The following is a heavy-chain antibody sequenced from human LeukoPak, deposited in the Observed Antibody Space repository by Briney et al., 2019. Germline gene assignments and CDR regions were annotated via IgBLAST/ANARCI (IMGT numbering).Heavy chain of an antibody. V-gene: IGHV1-18*01. CDR3: ARDTNYDFWSGYYPDY. Sequence: GASVKVSCKASGYTFTSYGISWVRQAPGQGLEWMGWISAYNGNTNYAQKLQGRVTMTTDTSTSTAYMELRSLRSDDTAVYYCARDTNYDFWSGYYPDYWGQGTLVTVSS. J-gene: IGHJ4*02. CDR1: GYTFTSYG. D-gene: IGHD3-3*01. CDR2: ISAYNGNT.